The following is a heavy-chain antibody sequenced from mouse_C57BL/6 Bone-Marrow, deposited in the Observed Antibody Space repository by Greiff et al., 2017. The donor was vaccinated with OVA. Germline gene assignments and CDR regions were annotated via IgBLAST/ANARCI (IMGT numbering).Heavy chain of an antibody. CDR3: ASSPSYYYGSTYYAMDY. D-gene: IGHD1-1*01. CDR1: GYTFTSYT. CDR2: INPSSGYT. J-gene: IGHJ4*01. V-gene: IGHV1-4*01. Sequence: QVQLQHSGAELARPGASVKMSCKASGYTFTSYTMHWVEQRPGQGLEWIGYINPSSGYTKYNQKFKDKATLTADKSSSTAYMQLSSLTSEDSAVYYCASSPSYYYGSTYYAMDYWGQGTSVTVSS.